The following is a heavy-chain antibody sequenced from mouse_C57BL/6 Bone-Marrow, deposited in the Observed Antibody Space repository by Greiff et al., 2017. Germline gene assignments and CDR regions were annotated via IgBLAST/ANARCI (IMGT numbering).Heavy chain of an antibody. D-gene: IGHD1-1*01. CDR3: ASVVITTVPYYYAMDY. V-gene: IGHV1-75*01. CDR1: GYTFTDYY. CDR2: IFPGSGST. J-gene: IGHJ4*01. Sequence: VQLQQSGPELVKPGASVKISCKASGYTFTDYYINWVKQRPGQGLEWIGWIFPGSGSTYYNEKFKGKATLTVDKSSSTAYMLLSSLTSEDSAVYFCASVVITTVPYYYAMDYWGQGTSVTVSS.